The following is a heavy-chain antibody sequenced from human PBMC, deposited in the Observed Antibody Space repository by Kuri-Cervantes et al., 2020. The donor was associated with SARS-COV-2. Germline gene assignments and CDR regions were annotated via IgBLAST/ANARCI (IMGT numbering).Heavy chain of an antibody. CDR3: ARVGDYYGSGSVDY. D-gene: IGHD3-10*01. J-gene: IGHJ4*02. CDR2: INHSGST. CDR1: GGSFIGYY. V-gene: IGHV4-34*01. Sequence: SETLSLSCAVYGGSFIGYYWSWIRQPPGKGLEWIGEINHSGSTNYNPSLKSRVTISVDTSKNQFSLKLSSVTAADTAVYYCARVGDYYGSGSVDYWGQGTLVTVSS.